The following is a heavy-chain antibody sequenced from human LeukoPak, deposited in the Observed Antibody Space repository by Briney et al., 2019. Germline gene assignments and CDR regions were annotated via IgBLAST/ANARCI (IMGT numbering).Heavy chain of an antibody. V-gene: IGHV1-2*02. D-gene: IGHD2-15*01. CDR2: INPNSGGT. CDR1: GYTFTGYY. CDR3: AIKLVVVGAHYGMDV. Sequence: ASVKVSCKASGYTFTGYYMHWVRQAPGQGLEWMGWINPNSGGTNYAQKFQGRVTMTRDTSISTAYMELGRLRSDDTAVYYCAIKLVVVGAHYGMDVWGQGTTVTVSS. J-gene: IGHJ6*02.